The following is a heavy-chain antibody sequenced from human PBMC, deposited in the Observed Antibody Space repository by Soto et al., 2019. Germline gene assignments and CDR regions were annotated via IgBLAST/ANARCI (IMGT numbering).Heavy chain of an antibody. CDR1: GYTFTSYG. CDR2: ISAYNGNT. D-gene: IGHD3-9*01. J-gene: IGHJ4*02. CDR3: ARDRTPLYYDILTGYFTLDARDY. V-gene: IGHV1-18*01. Sequence: ASVKVSCKAAGYTFTSYGISWVRQAPGQGLEWMGWISAYNGNTNYAQKLQGRVTMTTDTSTSTAYMELRSLRSDDTAVYYCARDRTPLYYDILTGYFTLDARDYSGQGTLVTVSS.